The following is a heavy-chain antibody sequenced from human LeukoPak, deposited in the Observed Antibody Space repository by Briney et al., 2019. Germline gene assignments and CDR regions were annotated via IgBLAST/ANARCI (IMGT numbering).Heavy chain of an antibody. V-gene: IGHV3-15*01. CDR3: TTPRGPAPNDCRMDV. D-gene: IGHD2-2*01. CDR1: GFTFSNAW. CDR2: IKSKTDGGAA. Sequence: PGGSLRLSCAASGFTFSNAWMTWVRQAPGKGLERVGRIKSKTDGGAADYAAPVKGRFTISRDDSKNTLYLQMDSLKTEDTAVYYCTTPRGPAPNDCRMDVWGQGTTVTVSS. J-gene: IGHJ6*02.